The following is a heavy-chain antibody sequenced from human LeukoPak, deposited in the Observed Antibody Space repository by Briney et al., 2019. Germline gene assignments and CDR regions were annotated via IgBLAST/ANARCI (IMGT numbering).Heavy chain of an antibody. J-gene: IGHJ3*02. CDR3: ASEGLRYNWNAFDI. V-gene: IGHV3-7*01. CDR1: GFTFSSYA. CDR2: IKQDGSEK. Sequence: GGSLRLSCAASGFTFSSYAMSWVRQAPGKGLEWVANIKQDGSEKYYVDSVKGRFTISRDNAKNSLYLQMNSLRAEDTAVYYCASEGLRYNWNAFDIWGQGTMVTVSS. D-gene: IGHD1-20*01.